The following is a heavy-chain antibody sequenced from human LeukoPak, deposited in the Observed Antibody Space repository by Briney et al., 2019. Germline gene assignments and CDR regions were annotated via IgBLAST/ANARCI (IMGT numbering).Heavy chain of an antibody. CDR2: ISISGSTI. Sequence: PGRSLRLSCAASRSTLSSYSMNWVRQAPGKGLEWISHISISGSTIHYADSVKGRFTISRDSAKNSLYLQMNSLRAEDTAVYYCSTAKFDYWGQGTLLTVSS. CDR1: RSTLSSYS. CDR3: STAKFDY. J-gene: IGHJ4*02. V-gene: IGHV3-48*01.